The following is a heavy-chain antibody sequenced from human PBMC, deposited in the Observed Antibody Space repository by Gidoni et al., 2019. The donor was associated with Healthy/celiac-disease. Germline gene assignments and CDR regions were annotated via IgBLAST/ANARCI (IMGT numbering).Heavy chain of an antibody. CDR3: AREPHSRLRFRTSAIAFDI. Sequence: EVQLVESGGGLVQPGGSLRLSCAASGFTFSSYEMNWVRQAPGKGLEWVSYISSSGITIYYAESGKCRLTISRDNAKNSLYLQMNSLRAEDTAVYYCAREPHSRLRFRTSAIAFDIWGQGTMVTVSS. J-gene: IGHJ3*02. CDR1: GFTFSSYE. V-gene: IGHV3-48*03. CDR2: ISSSGITI. D-gene: IGHD3-3*01.